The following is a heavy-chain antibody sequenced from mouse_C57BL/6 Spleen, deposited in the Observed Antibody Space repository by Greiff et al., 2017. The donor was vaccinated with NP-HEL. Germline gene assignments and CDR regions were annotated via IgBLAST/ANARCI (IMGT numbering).Heavy chain of an antibody. CDR3: TSDYYGSSSGY. CDR2: IRLKSDNYAT. CDR1: GFTFSNYW. V-gene: IGHV6-3*01. D-gene: IGHD1-1*01. Sequence: EVKVEESGGGLVQPGGSMKLSCVASGFTFSNYWMNWVRQSPEKGLEWVAQIRLKSDNYATHYAESVKGRFTISRDDSKSSVYLQMNNLRAEDTGIYYCTSDYYGSSSGYWGQGTTLTVSS. J-gene: IGHJ2*01.